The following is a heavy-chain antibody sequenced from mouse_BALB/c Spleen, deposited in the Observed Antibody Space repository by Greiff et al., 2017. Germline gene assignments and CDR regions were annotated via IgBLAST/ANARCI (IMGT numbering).Heavy chain of an antibody. Sequence: VQRVESGAELAKPGASVKMSCKASGYTFTSYWMHWVKQRPGQGLEWIGYINPSTGYTEYNQKFKDKATLTADKSSSTAYMQLSSLTSEDSAVYYCARWGYYGSVYYFDYWGQGTTLTVSS. V-gene: IGHV1-7*01. CDR1: GYTFTSYW. CDR2: INPSTGYT. D-gene: IGHD1-1*01. J-gene: IGHJ2*01. CDR3: ARWGYYGSVYYFDY.